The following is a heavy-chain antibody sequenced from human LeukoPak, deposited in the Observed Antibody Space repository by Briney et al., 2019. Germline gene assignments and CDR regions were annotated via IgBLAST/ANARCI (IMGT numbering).Heavy chain of an antibody. CDR2: ISYDGSNK. V-gene: IGHV3-30*04. J-gene: IGHJ4*02. Sequence: GGSLRLSCAASGFTFSSYAMHWVRQAPGKGLEWVAVISYDGSNKYYADSVKGRFTISRDNSKNTLYLQMNSLRAEDTAVYYCARDMTTVTTLDYWGQGTLVTVSS. D-gene: IGHD4-17*01. CDR3: ARDMTTVTTLDY. CDR1: GFTFSSYA.